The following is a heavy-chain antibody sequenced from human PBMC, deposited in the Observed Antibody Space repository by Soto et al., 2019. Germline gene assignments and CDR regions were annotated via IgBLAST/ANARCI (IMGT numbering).Heavy chain of an antibody. CDR2: ISTSSSTI. Sequence: PGGSLRLFCAASGFTFSSYSMNWVRQAPGKGLEWVSYISTSSSTIYYADSVKGRFTISRDNAKNSLYLQMNSLRAEDTAVYYCTSQYYDILTGYWPLDYWGQGTLVTVSS. J-gene: IGHJ4*02. CDR3: TSQYYDILTGYWPLDY. V-gene: IGHV3-48*01. D-gene: IGHD3-9*01. CDR1: GFTFSSYS.